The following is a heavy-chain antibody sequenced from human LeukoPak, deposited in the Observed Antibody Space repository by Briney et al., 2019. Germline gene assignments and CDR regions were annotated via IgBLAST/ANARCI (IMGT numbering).Heavy chain of an antibody. CDR1: GYTFTGYY. V-gene: IGHV1-2*02. CDR3: ARVTTAEQQLVLLGEDYFDY. CDR2: INPNSGGT. D-gene: IGHD6-13*01. Sequence: ASVKVSCKASGYTFTGYYMHWVRQAPGQGLEWMGWINPNSGGTNYAQKLQGRVTMTRDTSISTAYMELSRLRSDDTAVYYCARVTTAEQQLVLLGEDYFDYWGQGTLVTVSS. J-gene: IGHJ4*02.